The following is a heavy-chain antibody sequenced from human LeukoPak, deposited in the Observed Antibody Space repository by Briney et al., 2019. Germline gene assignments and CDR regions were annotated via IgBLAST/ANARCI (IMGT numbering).Heavy chain of an antibody. Sequence: SETLSLTCTVSGGSISSGDYYWSWIRQPPGKGLKWIGYIYYSGSTYYNPSLKSRVTISVDTSKNQFSLKLSSVTAADTAVYYCARGETTESEIWFDPWGQGTLVTVSS. V-gene: IGHV4-30-4*01. J-gene: IGHJ5*02. CDR1: GGSISSGDYY. CDR3: ARGETTESEIWFDP. D-gene: IGHD4-11*01. CDR2: IYYSGST.